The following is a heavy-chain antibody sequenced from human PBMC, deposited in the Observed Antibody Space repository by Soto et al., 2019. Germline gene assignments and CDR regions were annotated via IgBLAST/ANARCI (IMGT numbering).Heavy chain of an antibody. D-gene: IGHD6-13*01. CDR3: ANAPPVSSSIWYDGY. CDR1: GFTFSSYG. V-gene: IGHV3-30*18. J-gene: IGHJ4*02. Sequence: QVQLVESGGGVVQPGRSLRLSCAASGFTFSSYGMHWVRQAPGKGLEWGAVISYDGSNKYYADSVKGRFTISRDNSKNMQDMQMNSLRAEDTAVYYCANAPPVSSSIWYDGYWGQGTLVTVSS. CDR2: ISYDGSNK.